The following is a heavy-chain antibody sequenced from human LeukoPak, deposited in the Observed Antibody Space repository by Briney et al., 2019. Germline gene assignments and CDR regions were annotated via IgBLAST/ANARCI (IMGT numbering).Heavy chain of an antibody. J-gene: IGHJ5*01. D-gene: IGHD3-22*01. CDR1: TSR. CDR2: IGTYGGDT. CDR3: ARDLWNFYDDSGYNRDFDS. V-gene: IGHV1-18*01. Sequence: ASVKVSCKATSRISWARQAPGQGLEWMGWIGTYGGDTYYAQKFQGRITVTTDTSTSTVYMELRNLRSDDTAVYYCARDLWNFYDDSGYNRDFDSWGQGTLVTVSS.